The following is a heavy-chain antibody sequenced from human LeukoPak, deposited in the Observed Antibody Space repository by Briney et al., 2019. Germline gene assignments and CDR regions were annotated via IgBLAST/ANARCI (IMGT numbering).Heavy chain of an antibody. D-gene: IGHD6-19*01. CDR2: IYINGNT. J-gene: IGHJ5*02. CDR3: ARDRLVSRLKWFDP. CDR1: GGSISTNY. Sequence: SENLSLTCTVSGGSISTNYWNWIRQPAGKGLEWIGRIYINGNTNYNPSLKSRVTISVDTSKNQFSLKLSSVTAADTAVYYCARDRLVSRLKWFDPWGQGTLVTVSS. V-gene: IGHV4-4*07.